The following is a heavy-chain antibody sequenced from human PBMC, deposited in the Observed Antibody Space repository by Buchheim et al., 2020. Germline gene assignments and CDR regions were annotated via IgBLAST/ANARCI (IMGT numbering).Heavy chain of an antibody. Sequence: QVQLVESGGGVVQPGRSLRLSCAASGFTFSSYGMHWVRQAPGKGLKWVAVISYDGSNKYYADSVKGRFTISRDNSKNTLYLQMNSLRAEDTAVYYCALQLGVYFDYWGQGTL. J-gene: IGHJ4*02. CDR1: GFTFSSYG. CDR3: ALQLGVYFDY. CDR2: ISYDGSNK. V-gene: IGHV3-30*03. D-gene: IGHD3-16*01.